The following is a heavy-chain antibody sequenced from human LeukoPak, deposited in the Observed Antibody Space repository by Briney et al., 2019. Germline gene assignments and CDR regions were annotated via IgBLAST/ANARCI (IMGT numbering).Heavy chain of an antibody. CDR1: GFTFSNYW. J-gene: IGHJ6*03. CDR3: ARGYTIFGVVIPSYYYYYMDV. V-gene: IGHV3-74*01. D-gene: IGHD3-3*01. CDR2: INSDGSST. Sequence: GGSLRLSCAASGFTFSNYWMHWVRQAPGKGLVWVSRINSDGSSTSYADSVKGRFTISRDNAKNTLYLQMNSLRAEDTAVYYCARGYTIFGVVIPSYYYYYMDVWGKGTTVTVSS.